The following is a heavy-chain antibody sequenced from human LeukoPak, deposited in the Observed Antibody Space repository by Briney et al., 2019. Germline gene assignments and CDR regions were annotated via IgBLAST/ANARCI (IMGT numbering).Heavy chain of an antibody. D-gene: IGHD3-16*01. CDR2: INSDGSGT. CDR3: ARGKDGVWAFDI. Sequence: GGSLRLSCGASGFTFSSYWMHWGRQAPGMGLVWVSRINSDGSGTTYADSVKGRVTISRDNAKNTLYLQMNSLRAEDAAVYYCARGKDGVWAFDIWGQGTTVTVSS. V-gene: IGHV3-74*01. CDR1: GFTFSSYW. J-gene: IGHJ3*02.